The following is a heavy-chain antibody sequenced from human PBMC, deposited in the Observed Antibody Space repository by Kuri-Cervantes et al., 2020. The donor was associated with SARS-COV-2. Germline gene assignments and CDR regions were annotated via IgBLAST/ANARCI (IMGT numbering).Heavy chain of an antibody. CDR2: INPNSGGT. V-gene: IGHV1-2*04. CDR3: ARGVTPNYGMDV. D-gene: IGHD2-21*02. Sequence: ALVKVSCKASGYTFTGYYMHWVRQAPGQGLEWMGWINPNSGGTNYAQKFQGWVTMTRDTSISTAYMELSRLRSDDTAVYYCARGVTPNYGMDVWGQGTTVTVSS. CDR1: GYTFTGYY. J-gene: IGHJ6*02.